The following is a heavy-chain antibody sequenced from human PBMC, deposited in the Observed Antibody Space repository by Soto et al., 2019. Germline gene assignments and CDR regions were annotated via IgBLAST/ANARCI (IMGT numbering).Heavy chain of an antibody. J-gene: IGHJ5*02. CDR1: EFTFSDYY. CDR2: ISNSGSTI. CDR3: ARGLAYGDYGWLDP. V-gene: IGHV3-11*01. Sequence: DWTGGSLRLSCAASEFTFSDYYMTWIRQAPGKGLEWVSYISNSGSTIYYADSVKGRFTISRDNAKNSLYLQMNSLRAEDTAVYYCARGLAYGDYGWLDPWGQGTLVTVSP. D-gene: IGHD4-17*01.